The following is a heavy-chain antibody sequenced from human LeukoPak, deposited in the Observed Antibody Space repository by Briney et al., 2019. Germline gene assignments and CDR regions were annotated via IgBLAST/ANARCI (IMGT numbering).Heavy chain of an antibody. CDR2: ISGSGGST. D-gene: IGHD6-13*01. J-gene: IGHJ4*02. CDR3: AKALYAIAAAGTGLFDY. Sequence: GGSLRLSCAASGFTFSSYDMSWVRQAPGKGLEWVSAISGSGGSTYYADSVKGRFTISRDNSKNTLYLQMNSLRAEDTAVYYCAKALYAIAAAGTGLFDYWGQGTLVTVSS. CDR1: GFTFSSYD. V-gene: IGHV3-23*01.